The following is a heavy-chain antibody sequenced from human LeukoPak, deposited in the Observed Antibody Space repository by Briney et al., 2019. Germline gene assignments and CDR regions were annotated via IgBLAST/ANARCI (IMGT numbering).Heavy chain of an antibody. CDR2: INPNSGGT. CDR1: GYTFTGYY. V-gene: IGHV1-2*06. Sequence: ASVKVSCKASGYTFTGYYMHWVRQAPGQGLEWMGRINPNSGGTNYAQKFQGRVTMTRDTSISTAYMELSRLRSDDTAVYYCARELQQLVRPGYYYYMDVWGKGTTVTVSS. J-gene: IGHJ6*03. CDR3: ARELQQLVRPGYYYYMDV. D-gene: IGHD6-13*01.